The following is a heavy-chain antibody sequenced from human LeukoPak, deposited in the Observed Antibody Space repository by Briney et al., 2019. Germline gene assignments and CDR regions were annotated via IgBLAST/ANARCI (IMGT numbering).Heavy chain of an antibody. CDR3: ATDHDSSGYYYAYVT. J-gene: IGHJ5*02. CDR2: IKRKADGGTT. D-gene: IGHD3-22*01. CDR1: GFTFSNAW. V-gene: IGHV3-15*01. Sequence: GGSLRLSCAASGFTFSNAWMNWVRQAPGKGLEWVGRIKRKADGGTTDFAAPVKGRFTISRDDSKDTLYLQMNSLRTEDTAMYYCATDHDSSGYYYAYVTWGQGTLVTVSS.